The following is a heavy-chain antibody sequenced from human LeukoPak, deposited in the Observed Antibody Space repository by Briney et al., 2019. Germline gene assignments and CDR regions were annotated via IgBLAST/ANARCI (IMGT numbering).Heavy chain of an antibody. CDR3: ARDTDYYGSGRHGYFDH. CDR1: GLTISNNF. CDR2: IYSGGST. D-gene: IGHD3-10*01. J-gene: IGHJ1*01. V-gene: IGHV3-66*01. Sequence: GGSLRLSCAASGLTISNNFMGWVRQAPGKGLEWVSHIYSGGSTYSADSVKGRFTISRDNSKNTLLLQMNSLRAEDTAVYYCARDTDYYGSGRHGYFDHWGQGTLVTVSS.